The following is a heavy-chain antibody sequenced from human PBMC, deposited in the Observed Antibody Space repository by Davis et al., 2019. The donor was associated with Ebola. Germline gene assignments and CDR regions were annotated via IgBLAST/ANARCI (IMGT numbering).Heavy chain of an antibody. Sequence: GESLKISCAACGFTFSGSAMHLVRQASGKGLEWVGRIRSKANSYATAYAASVKGRFTISRDDSKNTAYLQMNSLKTEDTAVYYCTNTLGTTDYWGQGTLVTVSS. V-gene: IGHV3-73*01. CDR1: GFTFSGSA. D-gene: IGHD4-11*01. CDR3: TNTLGTTDY. CDR2: IRSKANSYAT. J-gene: IGHJ4*02.